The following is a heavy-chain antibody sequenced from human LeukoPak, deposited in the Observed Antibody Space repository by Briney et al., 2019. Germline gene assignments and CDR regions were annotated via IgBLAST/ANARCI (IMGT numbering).Heavy chain of an antibody. CDR2: INHSGST. Sequence: SETLSLTCAVYGGSFSGYYWSWIRQPPGKGLEWIGEINHSGSTNYNPSLKSRVTISVDTSKNQFSLKLSSVTAADTAVYYCARGRVGIVLMVYAIQERPHYYYYMDVWGKGTTVTVSS. J-gene: IGHJ6*03. D-gene: IGHD2-8*01. CDR3: ARGRVGIVLMVYAIQERPHYYYYMDV. CDR1: GGSFSGYY. V-gene: IGHV4-34*01.